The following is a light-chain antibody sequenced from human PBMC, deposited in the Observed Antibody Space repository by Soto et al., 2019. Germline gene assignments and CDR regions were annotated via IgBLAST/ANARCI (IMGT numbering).Light chain of an antibody. CDR3: CSYAGSYTGV. CDR2: DVS. V-gene: IGLV2-11*01. CDR1: SSDVGGYNY. J-gene: IGLJ3*02. Sequence: QSALTQPRSVSGAPGQSVTISCTGTSSDVGGYNYVSWYQQHPGKAPKLMIYDVSKRPSGVPDRFSGSKSGTTASLTISGLPAEDEADYYCCSYAGSYTGVFGGGTKLTVL.